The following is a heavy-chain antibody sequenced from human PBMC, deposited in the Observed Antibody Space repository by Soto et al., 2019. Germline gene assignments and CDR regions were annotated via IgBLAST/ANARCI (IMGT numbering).Heavy chain of an antibody. V-gene: IGHV1-18*03. D-gene: IGHD3-10*02. CDR1: CYTFSNYG. CDR3: SFFIMFCCWFD. J-gene: IGHJ5*01. Sequence: QVQLVQSGAEVKKPGASVTVSCKTSCYTFSNYGINWVRQAPGQGLEWMGWISGYNGNTNYAQTVQGRVTMTTVTSTAIVRMGTWILISDYIAISDCSFFIMFCCWFD. CDR2: ISGYNGNT.